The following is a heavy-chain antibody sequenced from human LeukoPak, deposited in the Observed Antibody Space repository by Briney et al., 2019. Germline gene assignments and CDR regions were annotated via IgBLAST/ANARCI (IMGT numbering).Heavy chain of an antibody. CDR1: GGSIRIYY. Sequence: KPSETLSLTCSVSGGSIRIYYWSWIRQPPGKGLEWIGYIYYCGSTNYNPSLKSRVTISVDTTKTQFSLKLSSVTAADTAVYYCARGFYYYDSSGYTYYFDYWGQGTLVTVSS. D-gene: IGHD3-22*01. J-gene: IGHJ4*02. V-gene: IGHV4-59*13. CDR3: ARGFYYYDSSGYTYYFDY. CDR2: IYYCGST.